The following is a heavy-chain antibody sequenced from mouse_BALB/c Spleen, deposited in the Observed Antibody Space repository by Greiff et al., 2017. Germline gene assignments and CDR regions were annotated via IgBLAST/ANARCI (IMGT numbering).Heavy chain of an antibody. D-gene: IGHD2-3*01. V-gene: IGHV1-4*02. CDR2: INPSSGYT. Sequence: QVQLQQSAAELARPGASVKMSCKASGYTFTSYTMHWVKQRPGQGLEWIGYINPSSGYTEYNQKFKDKTTLTADKSSSTAYMQLSSLTSEDSAVYYCARWLLHAMDYWGQGTSVTVSS. J-gene: IGHJ4*01. CDR1: GYTFTSYT. CDR3: ARWLLHAMDY.